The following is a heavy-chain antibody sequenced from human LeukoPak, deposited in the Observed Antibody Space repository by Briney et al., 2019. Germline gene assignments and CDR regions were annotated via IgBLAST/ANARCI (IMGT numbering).Heavy chain of an antibody. Sequence: TSETLSLTCTVSGRSISSYYWSWIRQPAGKGLQRIGRIYTSGSTNYNPSLKSRVTMSVDTSKNQFSLKLSSVTAADTAVYYCARGESGVVVPAAAFDIWGQGTMVTVSS. V-gene: IGHV4-4*07. D-gene: IGHD2-2*01. CDR2: IYTSGST. CDR1: GRSISSYY. J-gene: IGHJ3*02. CDR3: ARGESGVVVPAAAFDI.